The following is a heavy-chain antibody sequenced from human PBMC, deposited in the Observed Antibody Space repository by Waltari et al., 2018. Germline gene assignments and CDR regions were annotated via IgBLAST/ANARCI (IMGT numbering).Heavy chain of an antibody. CDR2: IYYSGST. CDR3: ARQYYYDSSGYYAFDI. Sequence: QVQLQESGPGLVKPSETLSLTCTVSGGSISSYYWSWIRQPPGKGLEWIGYIYYSGSTNYNPSLKSRVTISVDTSKNQFSLKLSSVTAADTAVYYCARQYYYDSSGYYAFDIWGQGTMVTVSS. J-gene: IGHJ3*02. V-gene: IGHV4-59*08. CDR1: GGSISSYY. D-gene: IGHD3-22*01.